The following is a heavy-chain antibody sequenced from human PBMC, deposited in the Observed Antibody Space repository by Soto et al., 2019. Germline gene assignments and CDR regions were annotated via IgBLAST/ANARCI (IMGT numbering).Heavy chain of an antibody. D-gene: IGHD6-13*01. CDR2: IIPIFGTA. V-gene: IGHV1-69*13. Sequence: QVQLVQSGAEVKKPGASVKVSCKASGYTFTSYGISWVRQAPGQGLEWMGWIIPIFGTANYAQKFKGRVTITADESTSTAYMELSSLRSEDTAVYYCARDLSTIAEAAQYYWCDPWGKGTLVTVSS. CDR1: GYTFTSYG. J-gene: IGHJ5*02. CDR3: ARDLSTIAEAAQYYWCDP.